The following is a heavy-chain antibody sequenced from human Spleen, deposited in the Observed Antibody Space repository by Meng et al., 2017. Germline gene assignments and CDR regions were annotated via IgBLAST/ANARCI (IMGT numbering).Heavy chain of an antibody. D-gene: IGHD3-16*02. V-gene: IGHV4-39*01. CDR2: QCHADDT. CDR1: GGPISRTGTC. CDR3: ARFAGNYVWGNSRYIY. Sequence: QLHMRESGPGLVKPSETLSLTCTGPGGPISRTGTCGGWIRQSPGKGLEWIGSQCHADDTYYNPSLMGRVTISVDTSKNQVSLNLSSVTAADTAVYFCARFAGNYVWGNSRYIYWGQGTLVTVSS. J-gene: IGHJ4*02.